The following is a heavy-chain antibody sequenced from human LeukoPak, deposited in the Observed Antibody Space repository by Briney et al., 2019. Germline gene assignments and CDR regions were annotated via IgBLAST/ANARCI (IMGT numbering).Heavy chain of an antibody. CDR3: ARELGASTSFDL. J-gene: IGHJ3*01. D-gene: IGHD1-26*01. CDR1: GFTFSSYS. CDR2: ISSSSSYI. Sequence: GGSLRLSCAASGFTFSSYSMNWVRQAPGKGLEWVSSISSSSSYIYYADSVKGRFTISRDNAKNSLYLQMSSLRAEDTAVYYCARELGASTSFDLWGQGTMVTVSS. V-gene: IGHV3-21*01.